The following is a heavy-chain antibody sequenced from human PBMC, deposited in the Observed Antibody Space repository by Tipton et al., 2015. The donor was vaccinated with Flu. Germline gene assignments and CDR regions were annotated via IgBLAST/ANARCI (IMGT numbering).Heavy chain of an antibody. Sequence: QLVQSGGGVVQPGRSLRLSCAASGFTFSSYEMNWVRQAPGKGLEWISHITPSGPTKYYADSVRGRFTISRDNAKNTLYLQMSSLRVEDTAVYYCTRGFIRLCDYWGQGTLVTVSP. V-gene: IGHV3-48*03. CDR1: GFTFSSYE. CDR3: TRGFIRLCDY. D-gene: IGHD3-16*01. J-gene: IGHJ4*02. CDR2: ITPSGPTK.